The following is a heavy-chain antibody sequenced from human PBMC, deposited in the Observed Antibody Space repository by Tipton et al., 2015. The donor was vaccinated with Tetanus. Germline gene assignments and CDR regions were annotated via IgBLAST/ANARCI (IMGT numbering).Heavy chain of an antibody. CDR3: VNFATS. V-gene: IGHV3-48*02. CDR2: ISSSGTTM. Sequence: SLRLSCAASGFNFKTLGINWVRQAPGKGLEWISYISSSGTTMYYADSVKGRFTISRDNAKNSLFLQMNSLRDEDTAVYYCVNFATSWGQGPLVPVSS. J-gene: IGHJ5*02. CDR1: GFNFKTLG.